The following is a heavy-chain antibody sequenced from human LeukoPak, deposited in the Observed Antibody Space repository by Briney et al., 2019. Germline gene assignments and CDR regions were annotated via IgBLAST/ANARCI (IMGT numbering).Heavy chain of an antibody. D-gene: IGHD3-22*01. Sequence: ASVKVSCKASGYTFTSSGIIWVRQATGQGLEWMGWMNSSSGNTVYAQKFQGRVTMTRNTSISTAYMELSSLISEDTAVYYCARVTGSSSYYRSLDSWGQGTLVTVSS. CDR1: GYTFTSSG. CDR2: MNSSSGNT. V-gene: IGHV1-8*01. J-gene: IGHJ4*02. CDR3: ARVTGSSSYYRSLDS.